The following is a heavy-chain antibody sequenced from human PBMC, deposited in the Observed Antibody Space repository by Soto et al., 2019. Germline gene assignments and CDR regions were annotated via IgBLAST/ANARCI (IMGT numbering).Heavy chain of an antibody. J-gene: IGHJ4*02. D-gene: IGHD6-25*01. V-gene: IGHV1-8*02. CDR2: MNPYTGKT. CDR1: GYTFTTCD. Sequence: ASVKVSCKASGYTFTTCDIHWVRQAPGRGLEWMGWMNPYTGKTGNAQRFQGRVTMTRDTSISTAYMEVSSLRSEDTGVYYCVRRKERSGPHCFDASGQGAMLTDYS. CDR3: VRRKERSGPHCFDA.